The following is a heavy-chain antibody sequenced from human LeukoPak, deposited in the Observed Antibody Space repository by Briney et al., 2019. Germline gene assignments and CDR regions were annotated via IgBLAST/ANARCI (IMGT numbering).Heavy chain of an antibody. CDR1: GFTLSNYW. CDR3: ARQYSSSSEFDY. Sequence: GGSLRLSCAASGFTLSNYWMHWVRQAPGKGLVWVSRINSDGTTTSSADSVKGRFTISRDNAKNTLYLQMSSLRAEDTAVYYCARQYSSSSEFDYWGQGTLVTVSS. V-gene: IGHV3-74*01. J-gene: IGHJ4*02. CDR2: INSDGTTT. D-gene: IGHD6-6*01.